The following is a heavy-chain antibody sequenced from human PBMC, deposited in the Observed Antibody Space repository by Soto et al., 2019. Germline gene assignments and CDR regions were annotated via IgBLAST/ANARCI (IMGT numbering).Heavy chain of an antibody. CDR2: ISSNGGST. D-gene: IGHD4-17*01. J-gene: IGHJ4*02. CDR1: GFTFSSYA. Sequence: GGSLRLSCAASGFTFSSYAMHWVRQAPGKGLEYVSAISSNGGSTYYANSVKGRFTISRDNSKNTLYLQMGSLRAEDMAVYYCARFSFSTGFDYWGQGTLVTVSS. CDR3: ARFSFSTGFDY. V-gene: IGHV3-64*01.